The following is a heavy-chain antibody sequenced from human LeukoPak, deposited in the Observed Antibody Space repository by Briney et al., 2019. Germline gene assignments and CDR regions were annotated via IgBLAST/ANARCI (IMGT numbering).Heavy chain of an antibody. CDR2: IYNTVDV. CDR1: GGSIIGSY. Sequence: PSETLSLTCTVSGGSIIGSYWTWIRQSPGGGLEYIGYIYNTVDVNYSPSLKSRVTISVDTSKNQSSLKLSSVTAADTAVYYCARNPPGHWFDPWGQGTLVTVSS. V-gene: IGHV4-59*12. CDR3: ARNPPGHWFDP. J-gene: IGHJ5*02.